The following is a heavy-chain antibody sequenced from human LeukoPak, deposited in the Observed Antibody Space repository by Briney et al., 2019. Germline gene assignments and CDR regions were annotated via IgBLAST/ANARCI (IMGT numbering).Heavy chain of an antibody. Sequence: PGGSLRLSCAASGFTFSSYGMHWVRQAPGKGLEWVAFIRYDGSNKYYADSVRGRFTISRDNSRNTLYLQMNSLRAEDTAVYYCAKGARGYYDSSGYYPDYWGQGTLVTVSS. D-gene: IGHD3-22*01. J-gene: IGHJ4*02. CDR1: GFTFSSYG. CDR3: AKGARGYYDSSGYYPDY. CDR2: IRYDGSNK. V-gene: IGHV3-30*02.